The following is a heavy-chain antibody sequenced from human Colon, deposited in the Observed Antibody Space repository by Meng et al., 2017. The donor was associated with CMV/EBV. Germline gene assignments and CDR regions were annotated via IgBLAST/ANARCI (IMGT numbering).Heavy chain of an antibody. CDR3: ARDGDYCTNGVCYFDY. D-gene: IGHD2-8*01. J-gene: IGHJ4*02. Sequence: GGSLRLSCAASGFTFSDYYMSWIRQAPGKGLEWVSYISSSGSTIYYADSVKGRFTISRDNARNSLYLQMNSLRAEDTAVYYCARDGDYCTNGVCYFDYWGQGTPVTVSS. CDR2: ISSSGSTI. V-gene: IGHV3-11*04. CDR1: GFTFSDYY.